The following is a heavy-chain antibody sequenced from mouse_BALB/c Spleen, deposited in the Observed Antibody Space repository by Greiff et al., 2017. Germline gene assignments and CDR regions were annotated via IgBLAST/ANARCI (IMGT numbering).Heavy chain of an antibody. CDR3: AYYAMDY. J-gene: IGHJ4*01. CDR2: ISSGSSTI. Sequence: DVKLVESGGGLVQPGGSRKLSCAASGFTFSSFGMHWVRQAPEKGLEWVAYISSGSSTIYYADTVKGRFTISRDNPKNTLFLQMTSLRSEDTAMYYCAYYAMDYWGQGTSVTVSS. CDR1: GFTFSSFG. V-gene: IGHV5-17*02.